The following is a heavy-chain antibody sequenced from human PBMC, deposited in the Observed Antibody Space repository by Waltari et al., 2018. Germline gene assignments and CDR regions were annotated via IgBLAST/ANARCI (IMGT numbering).Heavy chain of an antibody. D-gene: IGHD2-15*01. V-gene: IGHV3-7*01. Sequence: EVQLVESGGGLVQPGGSLRLSCAASGFTFSSYWMSRVLQAPRKGREWVANIKQDGSEKYYVDSVKGRFTISRDNAKNSLYLQMNSLRAEDTAVYYCARLSRRIGGSCYHFYYYYYGMDVWGQGTTVTVSS. J-gene: IGHJ6*02. CDR1: GFTFSSYW. CDR3: ARLSRRIGGSCYHFYYYYYGMDV. CDR2: IKQDGSEK.